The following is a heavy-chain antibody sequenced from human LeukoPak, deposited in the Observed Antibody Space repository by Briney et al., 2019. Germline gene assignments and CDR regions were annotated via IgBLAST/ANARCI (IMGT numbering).Heavy chain of an antibody. J-gene: IGHJ6*03. V-gene: IGHV4-34*01. Sequence: MTSETLSLTCAVYGGSFSGYYWSWIRQPPGKGLEWIGEINHSGSTNYNPSLKSRVTISVDTPKNQFSLKLSSVTAADTAVYYCARGARPIVGAIQNTYYYYMDVWGKGTTVTVSS. CDR3: ARGARPIVGAIQNTYYYYMDV. CDR2: INHSGST. D-gene: IGHD1-26*01. CDR1: GGSFSGYY.